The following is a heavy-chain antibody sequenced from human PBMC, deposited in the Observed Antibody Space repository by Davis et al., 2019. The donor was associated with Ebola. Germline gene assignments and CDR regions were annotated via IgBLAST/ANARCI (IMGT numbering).Heavy chain of an antibody. CDR3: ARDRYSYGSGYFFEQSH. V-gene: IGHV1-69*13. CDR1: GGTFSSYG. J-gene: IGHJ4*02. D-gene: IGHD3-3*01. CDR2: IIPFFGIP. Sequence: SVNVPCKASGGTFSSYGISWVRQAPGQGLDWMGGIIPFFGIPKYAQKFQGRVTITADESTSTAYMELSSLRSKDTVVYYCARDRYSYGSGYFFEQSHWGQGTLVTVSS.